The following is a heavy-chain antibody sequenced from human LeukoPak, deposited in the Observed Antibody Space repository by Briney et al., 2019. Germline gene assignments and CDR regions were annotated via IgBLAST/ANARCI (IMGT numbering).Heavy chain of an antibody. Sequence: GGSLRLSCAASGFTVSSNYMSWVRQAPGKGLEWVSIIYSGGNTYYAASVKGRFAISRDNSKSTLYLQMNSLRAEDTAVYYCARDLGGYHNISGYYYHGMDVWGQGTTVTLSS. J-gene: IGHJ6*02. CDR3: ARDLGGYHNISGYYYHGMDV. CDR1: GFTVSSNY. CDR2: IYSGGNT. D-gene: IGHD3-22*01. V-gene: IGHV3-66*01.